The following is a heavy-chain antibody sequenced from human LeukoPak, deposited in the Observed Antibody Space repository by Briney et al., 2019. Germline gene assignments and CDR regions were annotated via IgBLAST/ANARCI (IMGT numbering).Heavy chain of an antibody. Sequence: GGSLRLSCQPSGFPFSNYNMNWFGQAPGKGLEGVSSISGSSSYIYYADSVKGRFTISRDNAKNSLYLQMNSLRAEDTAVYYRAGDPDYYYYMDVWGKGTTVTVSS. V-gene: IGHV3-21*01. J-gene: IGHJ6*03. CDR2: ISGSSSYI. CDR1: GFPFSNYN. CDR3: AGDPDYYYYMDV.